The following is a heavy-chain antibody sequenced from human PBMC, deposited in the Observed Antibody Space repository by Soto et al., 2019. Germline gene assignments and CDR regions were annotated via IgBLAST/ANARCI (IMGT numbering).Heavy chain of an antibody. CDR1: GFTFSSYW. Sequence: GGSLRLSCAASGFTFSSYWMSWVRQAPEKGLEWVANIKQDGNDLYFVDSVKGRFTISRDNAKNSLYLHMSSLRAEDTGVYYCAKDPSGYYYVWFDPWGQGTLVTVSS. V-gene: IGHV3-7*01. D-gene: IGHD3-22*01. J-gene: IGHJ5*02. CDR3: AKDPSGYYYVWFDP. CDR2: IKQDGNDL.